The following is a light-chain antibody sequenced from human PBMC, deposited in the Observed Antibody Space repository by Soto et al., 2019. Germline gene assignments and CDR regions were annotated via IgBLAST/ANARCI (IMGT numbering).Light chain of an antibody. J-gene: IGKJ4*01. CDR3: QQYHNWPPLT. CDR1: QSVFSN. CDR2: SAS. Sequence: EIVMTQSPAFLSVSPGERVILSCRASQSVFSNLAWYQQKPGQAPRLLISSASARVTGIPARFSGSGSGTEFTLTISSLQSEDFAVYYCQQYHNWPPLTFGGGTKVEIK. V-gene: IGKV3-15*01.